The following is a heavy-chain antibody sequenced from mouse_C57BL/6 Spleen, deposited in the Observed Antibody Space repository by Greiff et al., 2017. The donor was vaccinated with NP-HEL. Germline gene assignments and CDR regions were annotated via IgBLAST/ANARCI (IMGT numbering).Heavy chain of an antibody. Sequence: QVQLQQPGAELVMPGASVKLSCKASGYTFTSYWMHWVKQRPGQGLEWIGEIDPSDSYTNYNQKFKGKSTLTVDKSSSTAYMQLSSLTSEDYAVYYCASSGLTTAYFDYWGQGTTLTVSS. CDR2: IDPSDSYT. CDR1: GYTFTSYW. V-gene: IGHV1-69*01. D-gene: IGHD1-2*01. CDR3: ASSGLTTAYFDY. J-gene: IGHJ2*01.